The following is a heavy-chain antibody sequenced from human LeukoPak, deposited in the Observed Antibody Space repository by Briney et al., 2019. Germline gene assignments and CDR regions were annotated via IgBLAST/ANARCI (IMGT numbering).Heavy chain of an antibody. CDR1: GYSFGNYG. V-gene: IGHV1-18*01. CDR2: ISAHDGHT. J-gene: IGHJ4*02. D-gene: IGHD2-15*01. CDR3: ARYGCNSLACYEDY. Sequence: ASVKVSCKTSGYSFGNYGVTWERQAPGQGLEWMGWISAHDGHTNYAEKFQDRVTMTADTSTNTAYMELTSLRSDDTAVYYCARYGCNSLACYEDYWGQGTLVTVSS.